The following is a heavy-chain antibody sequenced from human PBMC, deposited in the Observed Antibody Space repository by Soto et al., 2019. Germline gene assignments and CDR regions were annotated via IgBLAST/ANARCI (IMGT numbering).Heavy chain of an antibody. CDR2: INPSGGST. V-gene: IGHV1-46*01. D-gene: IGHD3-10*01. CDR3: AREDGSGSQSYGMDV. J-gene: IGHJ6*02. Sequence: VRQAPGQGLEWMGIINPSGGSTSYAQKFQGRVTMTRDTSTSTVYMELSSLRSEDTAVYYCAREDGSGSQSYGMDVWGQGTTVTVSS.